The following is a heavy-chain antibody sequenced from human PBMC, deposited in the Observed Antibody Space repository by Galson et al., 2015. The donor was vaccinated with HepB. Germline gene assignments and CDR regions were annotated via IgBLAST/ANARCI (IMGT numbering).Heavy chain of an antibody. D-gene: IGHD2-2*01. CDR3: ARSPPSSDQYYYYYGMDV. J-gene: IGHJ6*02. V-gene: IGHV5-51*01. CDR1: GYSFTSYW. Sequence: QSGAEVKKPGESLKISCKGSGYSFTSYWIGWVRQMPGKGLEWMGIIYPGDSDTRYSPSFQGQVTISADKSISTAYLQWSSLKASDTAMYYCARSPPSSDQYYYYYGMDVWGQGTTVTVSS. CDR2: IYPGDSDT.